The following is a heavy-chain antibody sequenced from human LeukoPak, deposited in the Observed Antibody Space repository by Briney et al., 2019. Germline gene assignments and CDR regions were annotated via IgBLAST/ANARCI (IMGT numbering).Heavy chain of an antibody. CDR3: AKAPRWLPCGGIYYFDY. CDR2: IRYDGSNK. Sequence: PGGSLRLSCAASGFTFSSYGMHWVRQAPGKGLEWVAFIRYDGSNKYYADSVKGRFTISRDNSKNTLYLQMNSLRAEDTAVYYCAKAPRWLPCGGIYYFDYWGQGTLVTVSS. D-gene: IGHD5-24*01. J-gene: IGHJ4*02. V-gene: IGHV3-30*02. CDR1: GFTFSSYG.